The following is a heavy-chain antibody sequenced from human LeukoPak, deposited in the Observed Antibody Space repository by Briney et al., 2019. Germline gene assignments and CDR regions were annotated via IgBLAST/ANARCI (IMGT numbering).Heavy chain of an antibody. V-gene: IGHV3-21*01. D-gene: IGHD3-10*01. Sequence: PGGSLRLSCAASGFTFSSDSMNWVRQAPGKGLEWVSSISSSSSYIYYADSVKGRFTISRDNAKNSLYLQMNSLRAEDTAVYYCARDTVTMVRGVPYYFDYWGQGTLVTVSS. CDR3: ARDTVTMVRGVPYYFDY. CDR1: GFTFSSDS. CDR2: ISSSSSYI. J-gene: IGHJ4*02.